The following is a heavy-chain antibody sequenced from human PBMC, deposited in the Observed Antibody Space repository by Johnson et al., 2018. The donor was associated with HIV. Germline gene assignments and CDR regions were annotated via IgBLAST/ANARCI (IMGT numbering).Heavy chain of an antibody. D-gene: IGHD6-19*01. V-gene: IGHV3-30*14. CDR2: ISYDGSNK. J-gene: IGHJ3*02. CDR1: GFTFSSYA. Sequence: QVQLVESGGGVVQPGRSLRLSCAASGFTFSSYAMHWVRQAPGKGLEWVAVISYDGSNKYYADSVKGRFTISRDNSKNTLDLQMNSLRAEDTAVYYCVSSAQWSGWPPGAFDIWGQGTVVTVSS. CDR3: VSSAQWSGWPPGAFDI.